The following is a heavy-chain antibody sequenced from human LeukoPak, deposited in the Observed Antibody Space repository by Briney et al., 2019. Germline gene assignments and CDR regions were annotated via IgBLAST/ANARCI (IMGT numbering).Heavy chain of an antibody. D-gene: IGHD6-13*01. CDR2: IRSKTYGGTT. J-gene: IGHJ6*02. Sequence: GRSLRLSCTASGFTFGDYAMSWVRQAPGKGLEWVGFIRSKTYGGTTEYAASVKGRFIISRDDSISIAYLEMNNLKTEDTAVYYCTRVQLTDYYYSGMDVWGQGTTVTVSS. V-gene: IGHV3-49*04. CDR3: TRVQLTDYYYSGMDV. CDR1: GFTFGDYA.